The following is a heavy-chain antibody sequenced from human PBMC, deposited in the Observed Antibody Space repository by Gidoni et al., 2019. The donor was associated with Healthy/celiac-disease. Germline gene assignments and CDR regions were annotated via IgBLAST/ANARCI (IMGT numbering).Heavy chain of an antibody. CDR3: ARENGAAAGFYYFDY. CDR1: GFPFSSYE. D-gene: IGHD6-13*01. CDR2: ISSSGSTI. J-gene: IGHJ4*02. V-gene: IGHV3-48*03. Sequence: EVQLVESGGGLVQPGGSLRLSCAASGFPFSSYEMNWVRQAPGKGLEWVSYISSSGSTIYYADSVKGRFTISRDNAKNSLYLQMNSLRAEDTAVYYCARENGAAAGFYYFDYWGQGTLVTVSS.